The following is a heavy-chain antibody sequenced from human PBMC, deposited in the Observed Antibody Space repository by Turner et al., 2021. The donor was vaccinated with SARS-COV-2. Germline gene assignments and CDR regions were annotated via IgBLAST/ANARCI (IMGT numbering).Heavy chain of an antibody. J-gene: IGHJ4*02. V-gene: IGHV3-30-3*01. CDR2: ISYDESDK. Sequence: QVQLVESGGGVVQPGRSLRLSCAASGFTFSSYAMPWVRQAPGKGLEWVAVISYDESDKYYADSVKGRFIISRDNSKNTLYLQMNSLRAEDTAVYYCARATYLLGYCANGVCYPDYWGQGTLVTVSS. CDR1: GFTFSSYA. CDR3: ARATYLLGYCANGVCYPDY. D-gene: IGHD2-8*01.